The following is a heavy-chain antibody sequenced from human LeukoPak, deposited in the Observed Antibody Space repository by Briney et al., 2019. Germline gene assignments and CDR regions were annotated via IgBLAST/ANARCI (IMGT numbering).Heavy chain of an antibody. CDR3: ARDYSVADPFDY. J-gene: IGHJ4*02. V-gene: IGHV3-21*01. Sequence: GGSLRLSCAASGFTFSNYNMNWVRQAPGKGLEWVSSISSSSSYIYYADSVKGRFTISRDNAKNSLYLQMNSLKAEDTAVYYCARDYSVADPFDYWGQGTLVTVSS. CDR2: ISSSSSYI. D-gene: IGHD6-19*01. CDR1: GFTFSNYN.